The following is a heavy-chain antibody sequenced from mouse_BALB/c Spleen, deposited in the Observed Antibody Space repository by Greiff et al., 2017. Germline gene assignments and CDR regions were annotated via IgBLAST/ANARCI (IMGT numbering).Heavy chain of an antibody. CDR3: ARDIYYSGGGYFDD. V-gene: IGHV1-80*01. D-gene: IGHD1-1*02. Sequence: VQLQQSGAELVRPGSSVKISCKASGYAFSSYWMNWVKQRPGQGLEWIGQIYPGYGDTNYNGKFKGKATLTADKSSSTAYMQLSSLTSEDSAVYFCARDIYYSGGGYFDDWGEGTTLTVSS. CDR1: GYAFSSYW. CDR2: IYPGYGDT. J-gene: IGHJ2*01.